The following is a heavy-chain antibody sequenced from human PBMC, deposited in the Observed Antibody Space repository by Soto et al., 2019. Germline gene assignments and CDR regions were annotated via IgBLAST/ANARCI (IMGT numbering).Heavy chain of an antibody. V-gene: IGHV1-46*01. Sequence: SCEAYCYTFTITDMPLVRWNPIQGLEWMGIINPSGGSTSYAPKFQRRVTMTRDTSTSTVYMELSSLRSEDTAVGEWPGAVEVTGGSVDVGGKGTKVP. J-gene: IGHJ6*03. CDR1: CYTFTITD. CDR2: INPSGGST. D-gene: IGHD3-10*01. CDR3: PGAVEVTGGSVDV.